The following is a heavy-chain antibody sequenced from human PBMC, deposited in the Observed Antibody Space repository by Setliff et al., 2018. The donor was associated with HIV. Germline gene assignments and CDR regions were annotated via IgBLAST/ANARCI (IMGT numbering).Heavy chain of an antibody. V-gene: IGHV1-46*01. CDR2: INPSGGST. J-gene: IGHJ4*02. CDR1: GYTFTSHT. CDR3: ASGDNFWSGSYY. D-gene: IGHD3-3*01. Sequence: ASVKVSCKTSGYTFTSHTIHWVRQAPGQGLEWMGIINPSGGSTSYPQKFQGRVTLTRDTSISTAYMELSSLRSDDTAVYYCASGDNFWSGSYYWGQGTLVTVSS.